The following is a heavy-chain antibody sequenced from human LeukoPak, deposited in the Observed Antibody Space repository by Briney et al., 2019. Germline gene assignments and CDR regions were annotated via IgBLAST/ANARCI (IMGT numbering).Heavy chain of an antibody. CDR1: GYSFTSYW. Sequence: GESLKISCKGSGYSFTSYWIGWVRQMPGKGLEWMGIIYPGDSDTRYSPSFQGQVTISADRSISTAYLQWSSLKASDTAMYYCAIFDFLFGEIDNWFDPWGQGTQVTVSS. D-gene: IGHD3-16*01. V-gene: IGHV5-51*01. CDR3: AIFDFLFGEIDNWFDP. J-gene: IGHJ5*02. CDR2: IYPGDSDT.